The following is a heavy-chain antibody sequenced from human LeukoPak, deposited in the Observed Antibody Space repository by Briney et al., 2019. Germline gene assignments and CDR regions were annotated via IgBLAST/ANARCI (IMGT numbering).Heavy chain of an antibody. Sequence: SVKVSCEASGGTFSSYTISWVRQAPGQGLEWMGRIIPILGIANYAQKFQGRVTITADKSTSTAYMELSSLRSEDTAVYYCARGVPSDYDILTGSYYFDYWGQGTLVTVSS. CDR1: GGTFSSYT. J-gene: IGHJ4*02. CDR3: ARGVPSDYDILTGSYYFDY. CDR2: IIPILGIA. V-gene: IGHV1-69*02. D-gene: IGHD3-9*01.